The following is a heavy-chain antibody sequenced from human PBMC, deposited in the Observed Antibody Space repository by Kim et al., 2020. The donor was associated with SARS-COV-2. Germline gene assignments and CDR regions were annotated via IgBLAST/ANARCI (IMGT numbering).Heavy chain of an antibody. Sequence: GGSLRLSCAASGFTFSSYAMSWVRQAPGKGLEWVSVIGGSGGTTYYADSVKGRLTISRDNSKNTLYVQMNSLRAEDTAVYYCAKWGAVAGRGGFDIWGQGTMVTVSS. CDR3: AKWGAVAGRGGFDI. CDR2: IGGSGGTT. D-gene: IGHD6-19*01. V-gene: IGHV3-23*01. J-gene: IGHJ3*02. CDR1: GFTFSSYA.